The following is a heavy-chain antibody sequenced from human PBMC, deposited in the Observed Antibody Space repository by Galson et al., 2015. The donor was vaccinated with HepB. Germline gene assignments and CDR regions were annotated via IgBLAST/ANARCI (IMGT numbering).Heavy chain of an antibody. CDR1: GFTSSSYA. J-gene: IGHJ4*02. Sequence: SLRLSCAASGFTSSSYAMSWVRQAPGKGLEWVSAISGSGGSTYYADSVKGRFTISRDNSKNTLYLQMNSLRAEDTAVYYCAKDLRSGYDFNSFSIDYWGQGTLVTVSS. D-gene: IGHD5-12*01. CDR3: AKDLRSGYDFNSFSIDY. CDR2: ISGSGGST. V-gene: IGHV3-23*01.